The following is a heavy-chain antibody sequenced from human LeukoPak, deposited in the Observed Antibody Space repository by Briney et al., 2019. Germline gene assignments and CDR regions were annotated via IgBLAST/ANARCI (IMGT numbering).Heavy chain of an antibody. D-gene: IGHD1-26*01. J-gene: IGHJ5*01. CDR3: RRSLSGATTGYYYDS. CDR1: GFTFEDYG. Sequence: GGSLRLSCEASGFTFEDYGMTWVRQRPGRGLEYVAEINWNGDNPVYENSLRGRFTISRNNAKNSVYLEMNSLRVEDTAFYCARRSLSGATTGYYYDSWGQGTLVTVSS. V-gene: IGHV3-20*04. CDR2: INWNGDNP.